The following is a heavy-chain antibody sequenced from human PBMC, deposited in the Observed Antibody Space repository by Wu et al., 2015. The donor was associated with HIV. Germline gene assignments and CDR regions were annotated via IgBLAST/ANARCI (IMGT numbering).Heavy chain of an antibody. D-gene: IGHD6-13*01. CDR3: ARSRDPIADPSWVYYGMDV. V-gene: IGHV1-69*18. CDR1: AAML. Sequence: QVQLVQSGAEVKKPGSSAAMLSAGCDRPLDKGLSGWEGSSPIFGTANYAQKFQGRVTITADESTSTAYMELSSLRSEDTAVYYCARSRDPIADPSWVYYGMDVWGQGTTVTVSS. J-gene: IGHJ6*02. CDR2: SSPIFGTA.